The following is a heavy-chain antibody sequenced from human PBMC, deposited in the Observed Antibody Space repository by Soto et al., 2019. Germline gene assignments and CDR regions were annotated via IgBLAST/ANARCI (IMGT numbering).Heavy chain of an antibody. CDR2: ISNDGSYK. D-gene: IGHD3-16*01. CDR1: GFMFSDYG. Sequence: QVQVVESGGGVVQPGRSLRLSCAASGFMFSDYGMYWVRQAPAKGLEWLAVISNDGSYKYYLDSVKGRFSISRDNSKNTLYLQMNSLTPDDTAVYYCTRVGSGGGGHHWGQGTLVTVSS. J-gene: IGHJ5*02. CDR3: TRVGSGGGGHH. V-gene: IGHV3-30*03.